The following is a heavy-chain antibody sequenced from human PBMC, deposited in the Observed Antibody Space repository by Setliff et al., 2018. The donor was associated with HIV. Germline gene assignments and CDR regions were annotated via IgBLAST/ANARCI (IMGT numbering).Heavy chain of an antibody. V-gene: IGHV1-69*10. CDR3: AGPRGDEAFDV. CDR2: IISILDIT. CDR1: GGTSSTHA. D-gene: IGHD3-10*01. J-gene: IGHJ3*01. Sequence: GASVKVSCKASGGTSSTHAINWVRQAPGQGLEWMGQIISILDITSYTQKLQDRVSITADKSTSTFYMELSDLTSADTAVYYCAGPRGDEAFDVWGQGTKVTVSS.